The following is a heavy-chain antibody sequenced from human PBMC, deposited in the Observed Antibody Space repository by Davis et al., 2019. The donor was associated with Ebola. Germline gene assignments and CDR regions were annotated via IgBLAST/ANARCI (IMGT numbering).Heavy chain of an antibody. Sequence: GGSLRLSCAASGFTVSSNYMSWIRQAPGKGLEWVSYISSSGSTIYYADSVKGRFTISRDNAKNSLYLQMNSLRAEDTAVYYCARGRWKTDYYYYGMDVWGQGTTVTVSS. J-gene: IGHJ6*02. CDR1: GFTVSSNY. D-gene: IGHD5-24*01. CDR2: ISSSGSTI. V-gene: IGHV3-11*01. CDR3: ARGRWKTDYYYYGMDV.